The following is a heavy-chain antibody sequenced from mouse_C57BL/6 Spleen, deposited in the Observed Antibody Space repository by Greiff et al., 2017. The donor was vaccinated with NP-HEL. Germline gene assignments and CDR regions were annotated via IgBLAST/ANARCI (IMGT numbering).Heavy chain of an antibody. Sequence: QVQLQQPGAELVRPGSSVKLSCKASGYTFTSYWMDCVKQRPGQGLEWIGNIYPSDSETHYNQKFKDKATLTVDKSSSTAYMQLSSLTSEDSAVYYCARGGGIYDGYQYYFDYWGQGTTLTVSS. CDR2: IYPSDSET. V-gene: IGHV1-61*01. CDR1: GYTFTSYW. J-gene: IGHJ2*01. D-gene: IGHD2-3*01. CDR3: ARGGGIYDGYQYYFDY.